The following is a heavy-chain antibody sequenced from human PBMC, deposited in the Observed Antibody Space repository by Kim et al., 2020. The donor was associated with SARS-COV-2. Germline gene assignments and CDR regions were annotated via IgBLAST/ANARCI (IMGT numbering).Heavy chain of an antibody. D-gene: IGHD6-19*01. CDR1: GGSISSSSYY. CDR2: IYYSGST. J-gene: IGHJ4*02. V-gene: IGHV4-39*01. Sequence: SETLSLTCTVSGGSISSSSYYWGWIRQPPGKGLEWIGSIYYSGSTYYNPSLKSRVTISVDTSKNQFSLKLSSVTAADTAVYYCARHHLYSSGWYSPYFDYWGQGTLVTVSS. CDR3: ARHHLYSSGWYSPYFDY.